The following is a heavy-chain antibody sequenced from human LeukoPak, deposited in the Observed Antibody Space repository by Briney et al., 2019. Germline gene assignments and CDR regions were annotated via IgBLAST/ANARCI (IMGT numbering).Heavy chain of an antibody. CDR2: ISGSGGST. J-gene: IGHJ4*02. Sequence: PGGSLRLSCAASGFTFSSYAMSWVRQAPGKGLEWVSAISGSGGSTYYADSVKGRFTISRDNSKNTLYLQMNSLRAEDTAVYYCAKDLDLNIVVVPAAAFDYWGRGTLVTVSS. CDR1: GFTFSSYA. D-gene: IGHD2-2*01. V-gene: IGHV3-23*01. CDR3: AKDLDLNIVVVPAAAFDY.